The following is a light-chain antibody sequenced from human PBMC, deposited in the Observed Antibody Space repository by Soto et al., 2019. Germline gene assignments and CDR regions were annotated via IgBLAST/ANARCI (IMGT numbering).Light chain of an antibody. V-gene: IGLV2-14*01. J-gene: IGLJ1*01. Sequence: QSALTQPASVSGSPGQSITISCTGTSSDVGGYNYVSWYQQHPGKATKLMIYDVSNRPSGVSNRFSGSKSGNTASLTISGFQAQDEADYYCCSYTSSSISYVFGTGTKVTVL. CDR1: SSDVGGYNY. CDR2: DVS. CDR3: CSYTSSSISYV.